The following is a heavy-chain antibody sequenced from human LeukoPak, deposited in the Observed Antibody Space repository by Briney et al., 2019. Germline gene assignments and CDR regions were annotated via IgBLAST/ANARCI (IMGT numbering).Heavy chain of an antibody. V-gene: IGHV4-34*01. J-gene: IGHJ6*03. CDR1: GGSFSGYY. Sequence: SETLSLTCAVYGGSFSGYYWSWIRQPPGKGREWIGEINHRGSTNYNPSLKSRVTISVDTSKNQFSLKLSSVTAADTAVYYCARLYGSGSYYYYYYMDVWGKGTTVTVSS. D-gene: IGHD3-10*01. CDR3: ARLYGSGSYYYYYYMDV. CDR2: INHRGST.